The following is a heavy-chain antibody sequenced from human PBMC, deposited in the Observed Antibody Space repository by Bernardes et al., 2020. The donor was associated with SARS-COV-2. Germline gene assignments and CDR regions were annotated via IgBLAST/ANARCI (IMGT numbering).Heavy chain of an antibody. CDR3: ARDLDCSGGSCYSYGMDV. Sequence: GGSLRLSCAASGFTFSSYWMSWVRQAPGKGLEWVANIKQDGSEKYYVDSVKGRFTISRDNAKNSLYLQMNSLRAEDTAVYYCARDLDCSGGSCYSYGMDVWGQGTTVTVSS. CDR2: IKQDGSEK. V-gene: IGHV3-7*01. J-gene: IGHJ6*02. D-gene: IGHD2-15*01. CDR1: GFTFSSYW.